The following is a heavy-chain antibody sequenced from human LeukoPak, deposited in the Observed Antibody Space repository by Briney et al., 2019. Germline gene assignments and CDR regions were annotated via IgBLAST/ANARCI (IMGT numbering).Heavy chain of an antibody. V-gene: IGHV4-30-4*01. CDR2: IDYSGTT. CDR1: GVSITGNDQF. CDR3: GGGLGYCSSTRCPPDS. J-gene: IGHJ5*01. Sequence: SSETLSLTCTVSGVSITGNDQFWSWIRQPPGKGLEWIGYIDYSGTTYYNPSLKGRVNMSRDTSKNQFSLSLNSVTAADTAFYYCGGGLGYCSSTRCPPDSWGQGTLVTVSS. D-gene: IGHD2-2*01.